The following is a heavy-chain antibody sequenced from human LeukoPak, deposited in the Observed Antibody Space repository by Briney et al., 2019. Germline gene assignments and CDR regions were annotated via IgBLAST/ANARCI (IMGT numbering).Heavy chain of an antibody. Sequence: SETLSLTCTVSGGSISSQFWIWIRQPPGKGLEWIGYIHYSGSANYNPSLKSRVAISLDTSKNQFSLKLTSVTAADTAVYYCARDDLTGRYGMDVWGQGTTVTVSS. CDR3: ARDDLTGRYGMDV. V-gene: IGHV4-59*11. CDR2: IHYSGSA. J-gene: IGHJ6*02. CDR1: GGSISSQF. D-gene: IGHD1-1*01.